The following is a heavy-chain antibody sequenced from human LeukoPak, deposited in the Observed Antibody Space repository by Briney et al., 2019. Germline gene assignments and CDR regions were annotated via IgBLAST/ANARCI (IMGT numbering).Heavy chain of an antibody. CDR3: ARGFLPIKYCSSTSCRYYYYYGTDV. Sequence: TSEPLSLPCAVSGGSISSGGYSWSWIRQPPGKGLEWIGYIYHSGSTYYNPSLKSRVTVSVDRSKNQFSLKVSSVTAADTAVYYCARGFLPIKYCSSTSCRYYYYYGTDVWGQGTTVTVSS. J-gene: IGHJ6*02. CDR2: IYHSGST. CDR1: GGSISSGGYS. V-gene: IGHV4-30-2*01. D-gene: IGHD2-2*01.